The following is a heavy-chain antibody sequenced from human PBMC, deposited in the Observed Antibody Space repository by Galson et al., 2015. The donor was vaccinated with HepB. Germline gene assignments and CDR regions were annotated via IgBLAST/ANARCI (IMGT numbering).Heavy chain of an antibody. D-gene: IGHD3-22*01. V-gene: IGHV1-69*13. CDR1: GGTFSSYA. CDR2: ILPIFGTA. J-gene: IGHJ4*02. Sequence: SVKVSCKASGGTFSSYAISWVRQAPGQGLEWMGGILPIFGTANYAQKFQGRVTITADESTSTAYMELSSLRSEDTAVYYCARTIVVVDREYYFDYWGQGTLVTVSS. CDR3: ARTIVVVDREYYFDY.